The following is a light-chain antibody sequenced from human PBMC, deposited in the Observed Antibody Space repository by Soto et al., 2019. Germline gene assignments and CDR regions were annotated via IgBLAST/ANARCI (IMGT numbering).Light chain of an antibody. V-gene: IGKV1-13*02. CDR2: DAS. J-gene: IGKJ5*01. CDR3: QQLNTYPFT. CDR1: QGISSA. Sequence: AIQLTQSPSSLSASVGDRVSITCRASQGISSALAWYQHKPGKAPKILISDASSLQSGFPSRFSGSESGTECTLTISSRQPEDFATYYFQQLNTYPFTFGQGTRLEIK.